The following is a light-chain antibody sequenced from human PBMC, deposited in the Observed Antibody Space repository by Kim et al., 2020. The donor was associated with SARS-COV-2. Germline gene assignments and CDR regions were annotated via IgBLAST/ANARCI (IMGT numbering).Light chain of an antibody. Sequence: ASVGDRVTITGRARQGISSWLAWYQKKQGKAPKLLIYAASSLKSGVPSRFSGSGSGTDFTLTISSLQPEDFATSYCKQANSFPATFGGGTKVDIK. CDR1: QGISSW. J-gene: IGKJ4*01. CDR3: KQANSFPAT. CDR2: AAS. V-gene: IGKV1-12*01.